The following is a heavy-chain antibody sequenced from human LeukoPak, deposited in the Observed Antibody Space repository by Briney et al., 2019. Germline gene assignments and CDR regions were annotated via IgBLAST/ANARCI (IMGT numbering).Heavy chain of an antibody. J-gene: IGHJ4*02. CDR3: AREDYGYGTVFDY. CDR2: ISYDGSNK. D-gene: IGHD5-18*01. Sequence: GRSLRLSCAASGFTFSSYAMHWVRQAPGKGLEWVAVISYDGSNKYYADSVKGRLTISRDNSKNTLYLQMNSLRAEDTAVYYCAREDYGYGTVFDYWGQGTLVTVSS. CDR1: GFTFSSYA. V-gene: IGHV3-30-3*01.